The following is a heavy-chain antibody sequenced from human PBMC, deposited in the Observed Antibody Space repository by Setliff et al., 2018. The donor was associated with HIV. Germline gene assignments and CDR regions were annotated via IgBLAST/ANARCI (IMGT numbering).Heavy chain of an antibody. V-gene: IGHV4-59*01. J-gene: IGHJ3*01. CDR3: ARVQMAYAAFDV. Sequence: KTSETLSLTCTVSGGSISTYYWSWIRQPPGKGLEWIGSIYFTGSSDNNPSLKSRVTLSVDTSKHQFSLKLSSVTAADTAAYYCARVQMAYAAFDVWGQGIMVTVSS. D-gene: IGHD4-17*01. CDR1: GGSISTYY. CDR2: IYFTGSS.